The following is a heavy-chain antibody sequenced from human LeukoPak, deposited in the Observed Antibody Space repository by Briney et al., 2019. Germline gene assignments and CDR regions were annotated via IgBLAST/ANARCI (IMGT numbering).Heavy chain of an antibody. CDR1: DFTVSSNY. CDR3: ARVPYGSGMAYI. V-gene: IGHV3-66*02. CDR2: IYSGGST. J-gene: IGHJ3*02. Sequence: GGSLRLSCAASDFTVSSNYMSWVRQAPGKGLEWVSVIYSGGSTYYADSVKGRFTISRDNSKNTLYLQMNSLRSEDTAVYYCARVPYGSGMAYIWGQGTMVTVSS. D-gene: IGHD3-10*01.